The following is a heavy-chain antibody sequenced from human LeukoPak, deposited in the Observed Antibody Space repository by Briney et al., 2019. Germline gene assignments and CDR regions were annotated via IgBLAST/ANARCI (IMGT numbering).Heavy chain of an antibody. V-gene: IGHV1-46*01. CDR1: GYTFTSYY. J-gene: IGHJ2*01. D-gene: IGHD6-13*01. CDR2: INPSGGST. CDR3: ARDSSSFWYFDL. Sequence: ASVKVSCKASGYTFTSYYMHWVRQAPGQGLEWMGIINPSGGSTSYAQKLQGRVTMTTDTSTSTAYMELRSLRSDDTAVYYCARDSSSFWYFDLWGRGTLVTVSS.